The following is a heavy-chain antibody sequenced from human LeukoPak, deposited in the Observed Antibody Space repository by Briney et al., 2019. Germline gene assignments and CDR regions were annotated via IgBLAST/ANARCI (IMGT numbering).Heavy chain of an antibody. D-gene: IGHD7-27*01. J-gene: IGHJ4*02. CDR1: GGSMSSYY. Sequence: SETLSLTRTVSGGSMSSYYWSWIRQPPGKGLEWIGYIYYSGSTNYNPSLKSRVTISVDTSKNQFSLKLSSVTAADTAVYYCARRSNWGLWIVYWGQGTLVTVSS. V-gene: IGHV4-59*01. CDR2: IYYSGST. CDR3: ARRSNWGLWIVY.